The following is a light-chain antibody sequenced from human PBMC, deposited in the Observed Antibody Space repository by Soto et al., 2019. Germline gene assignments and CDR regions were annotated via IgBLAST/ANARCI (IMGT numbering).Light chain of an antibody. J-gene: IGKJ1*01. V-gene: IGKV1-9*01. CDR3: QQLNSYPQWT. CDR1: QGISSY. CDR2: AAS. Sequence: DSQLTESRSFLSASVGDRVTITCRASQGISSYLAWYQQKPGKAPKLLIYAASTLQSGVPSRFSGSGSGTEFTLTISSLQPEDFATYYCQQLNSYPQWTFGQGTKVDI.